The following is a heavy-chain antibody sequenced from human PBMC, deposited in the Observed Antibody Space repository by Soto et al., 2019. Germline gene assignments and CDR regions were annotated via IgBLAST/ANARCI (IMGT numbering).Heavy chain of an antibody. CDR3: AADLKYSYGRRRFYYYYGMDV. CDR1: GFTFTSSA. V-gene: IGHV1-58*01. J-gene: IGHJ6*02. D-gene: IGHD5-18*01. Sequence: SVKVSCKASGFTFTSSAVQWVRQARGQRLEWIGWIVVGSGNTNYAQKFQERVTITRDMSTSTAYMELSSLRSEDTAAYYCAADLKYSYGRRRFYYYYGMDVWGQGTTVTVSS. CDR2: IVVGSGNT.